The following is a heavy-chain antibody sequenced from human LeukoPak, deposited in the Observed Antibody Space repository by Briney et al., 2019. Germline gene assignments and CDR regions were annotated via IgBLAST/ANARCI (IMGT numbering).Heavy chain of an antibody. CDR2: ISYDGSNK. D-gene: IGHD6-13*01. J-gene: IGHJ4*02. CDR3: AKSGIAAAGDY. Sequence: PGGPLRLSCAAPGFTFSSYGMHWVRQAPGKGLEWVAVISYDGSNKHYADSVKGRFAISRDNSKNTLYLQMNSLRAEDTAVYYCAKSGIAAAGDYWGQGTLVTVSS. V-gene: IGHV3-30*18. CDR1: GFTFSSYG.